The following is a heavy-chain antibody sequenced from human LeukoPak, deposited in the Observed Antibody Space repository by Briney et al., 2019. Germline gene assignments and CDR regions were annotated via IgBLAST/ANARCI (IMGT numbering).Heavy chain of an antibody. CDR3: ARLGYYDSSGRDY. D-gene: IGHD3-22*01. CDR1: GGSISSYY. Sequence: PSETLSLTCTVSGGSISSYYGSWIRQPPGKGLEWIGYIYYSGSTNYNPSLKSRVTISVDTSKNQFSLKLSSVTAADTAVYYCARLGYYDSSGRDYWGQGTLVTVSS. J-gene: IGHJ4*02. CDR2: IYYSGST. V-gene: IGHV4-59*08.